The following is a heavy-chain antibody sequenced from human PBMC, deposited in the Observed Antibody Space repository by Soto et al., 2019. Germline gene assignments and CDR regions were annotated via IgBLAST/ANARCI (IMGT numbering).Heavy chain of an antibody. CDR2: IWYDGSNK. CDR1: GFTFSSYG. V-gene: IGHV3-33*01. CDR3: ARDLGQQKFYYYYYGMDV. J-gene: IGHJ6*02. Sequence: QVQLVESGGGVVQPGRSLRLSCAASGFTFSSYGMHWVRQAPGKGLEWVAVIWYDGSNKYYADSVKGRFTISRDNSKNTLYLQMNSLRAEDTAVYYCARDLGQQKFYYYYYGMDVWGQGTTVTVSS. D-gene: IGHD1-1*01.